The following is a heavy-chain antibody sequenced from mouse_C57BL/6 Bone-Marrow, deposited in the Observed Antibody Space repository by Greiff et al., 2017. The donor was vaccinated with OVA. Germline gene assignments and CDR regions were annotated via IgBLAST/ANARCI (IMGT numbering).Heavy chain of an antibody. CDR3: AKNSGNYDYAMDY. CDR2: IWRGGST. Sequence: VQLQESGPGLVQPSQSLSITCTVSGFSLTSYGVHWVRQSPGKGLEWLGVIWRGGSTDYNAAFMSRLSITKDNSKSQVFFKMNSLQADDTAIYYCAKNSGNYDYAMDYWGQGTSVTVSS. D-gene: IGHD2-1*01. V-gene: IGHV2-5*01. J-gene: IGHJ4*01. CDR1: GFSLTSYG.